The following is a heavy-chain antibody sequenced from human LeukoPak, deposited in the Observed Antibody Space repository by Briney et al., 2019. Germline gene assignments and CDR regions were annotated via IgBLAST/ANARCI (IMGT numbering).Heavy chain of an antibody. CDR3: ARHEGKDTDFDY. J-gene: IGHJ4*02. CDR2: IYYSGST. D-gene: IGHD2-15*01. CDR1: GITFSTYG. Sequence: NPGGSLRLSCAASGITFSTYGMYWIRQPPGKGLEWIGYIYYSGSTNYNPSLKSRVTISVDTSKNQFSLKLSSVTAADTAVYYCARHEGKDTDFDYWGQGTLVTVSS. V-gene: IGHV4-59*08.